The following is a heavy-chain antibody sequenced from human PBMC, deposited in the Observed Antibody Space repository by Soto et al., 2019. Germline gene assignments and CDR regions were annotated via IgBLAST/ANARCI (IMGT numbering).Heavy chain of an antibody. CDR3: GRGGGVVVTATPFDY. Sequence: QVQLVQSGAEVKKPGSSVKVSCKASGGTFSSYAISWVRQAPGQGLEWMGGIIPIFGTANYAQKFQGRVTSAADEATSTAYMELSRLRSEDQAVYYCGRGGGVVVTATPFDYWGQGTLVTVSS. V-gene: IGHV1-69*12. D-gene: IGHD2-21*02. CDR2: IIPIFGTA. J-gene: IGHJ4*02. CDR1: GGTFSSYA.